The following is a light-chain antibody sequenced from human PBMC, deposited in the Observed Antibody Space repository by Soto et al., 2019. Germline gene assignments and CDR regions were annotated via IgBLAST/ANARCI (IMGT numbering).Light chain of an antibody. V-gene: IGLV2-8*01. CDR1: KNDIGVYDF. J-gene: IGLJ1*01. Sequence: QSVLAAPPCATVSPGQSVTISCTGTKNDIGVYDFVSWYQRHPGKAPRLIIYEVVRRPSGIPDRFSGSKSGNTASLTVSWIQAPDEADYFCKSYAGTNTYVVGRGTKVTVL. CDR2: EVV. CDR3: KSYAGTNTYV.